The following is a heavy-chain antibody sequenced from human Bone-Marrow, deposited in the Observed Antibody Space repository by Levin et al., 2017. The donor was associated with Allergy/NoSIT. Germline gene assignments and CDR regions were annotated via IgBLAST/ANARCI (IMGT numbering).Heavy chain of an antibody. D-gene: IGHD3-16*01. CDR2: ISAGGGST. CDR1: GFTFSSYA. Sequence: SCAASGFTFSSYAMSWVRQAPGKGLEWVSTISAGGGSTYYADSVKGRFTISRDNSKNTLYLQMNSLRAENTAVYYCAKGEHYYYYYMDVWGKGTTVTVSS. CDR3: AKGEHYYYYYMDV. V-gene: IGHV3-23*01. J-gene: IGHJ6*03.